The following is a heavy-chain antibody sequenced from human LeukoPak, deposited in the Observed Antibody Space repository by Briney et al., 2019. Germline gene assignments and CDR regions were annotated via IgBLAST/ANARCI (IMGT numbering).Heavy chain of an antibody. Sequence: ASVKVSCKASGYTFTGYYMHWVRQAPGQGLEWMGWINPNSGGTNYAQKFQGRVTMTRDTSISTAYMELSRLRSDDTAVYYCARDPDDILSPFDYWGQGTLVTVSS. V-gene: IGHV1-2*02. J-gene: IGHJ4*02. CDR3: ARDPDDILSPFDY. CDR2: INPNSGGT. CDR1: GYTFTGYY. D-gene: IGHD3-9*01.